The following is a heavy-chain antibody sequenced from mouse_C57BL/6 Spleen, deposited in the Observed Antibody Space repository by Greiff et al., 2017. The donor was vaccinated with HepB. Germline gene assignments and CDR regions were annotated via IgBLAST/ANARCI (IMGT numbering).Heavy chain of an antibody. CDR3: YGSSLDY. CDR2: IDPENGDT. V-gene: IGHV14-4*01. Sequence: EVQGVESGAELVRPGASVKLSCTASGFNIKDDYMHWVKQRPEQGLEWIGWIDPENGDTEYASKFQGKATITADTSSNTAYLQLSSLTSEDTAVYYCYGSSLDYWGQGTTLTVSS. D-gene: IGHD1-1*01. J-gene: IGHJ2*01. CDR1: GFNIKDDY.